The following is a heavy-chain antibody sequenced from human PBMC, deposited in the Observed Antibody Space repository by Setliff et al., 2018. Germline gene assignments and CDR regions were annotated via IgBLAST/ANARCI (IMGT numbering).Heavy chain of an antibody. V-gene: IGHV3-30*04. Sequence: QPGGSLRLSCAASGFTFSSYSIHWVRQAPGKGLEWVAVVSHDENTKYYADSVKDRFIISRDNSKNTVYLQMNSLRVEDTAVYYCARSGRGASVNMDVWGKGTTVTVS. J-gene: IGHJ6*03. CDR2: VSHDENTK. CDR1: GFTFSSYS. D-gene: IGHD1-26*01. CDR3: ARSGRGASVNMDV.